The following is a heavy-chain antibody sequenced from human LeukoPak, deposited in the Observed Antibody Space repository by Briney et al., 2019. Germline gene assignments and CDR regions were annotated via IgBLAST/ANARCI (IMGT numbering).Heavy chain of an antibody. CDR1: GYTFTSYG. CDR2: ISAYNGNT. Sequence: GASVKVSCKASGYTFTSYGISWVRQAPGQGLERRGWISAYNGNTNYAQKLQGRVTMTTDTSTSTAYMELRSLRSDDTAVYYCASTKLGINYLDYCGQGTLVTVSS. V-gene: IGHV1-18*01. J-gene: IGHJ4*02. CDR3: ASTKLGINYLDY. D-gene: IGHD7-27*01.